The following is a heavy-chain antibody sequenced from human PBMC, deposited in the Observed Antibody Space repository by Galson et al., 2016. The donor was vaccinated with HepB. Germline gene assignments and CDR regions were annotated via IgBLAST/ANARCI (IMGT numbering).Heavy chain of an antibody. D-gene: IGHD1-1*01. V-gene: IGHV3-23*01. CDR2: IVGSGGST. CDR1: GFPFTSYA. Sequence: SLRLSCAASGFPFTSYAMTWVRQAPGKGLEWVSTIVGSGGSTYYADSVRGRFTISRDNSKSTLYLQMNSLRVEDTAVYYCAKRRIQLPFWGQGTLVAVSS. CDR3: AKRRIQLPF. J-gene: IGHJ4*02.